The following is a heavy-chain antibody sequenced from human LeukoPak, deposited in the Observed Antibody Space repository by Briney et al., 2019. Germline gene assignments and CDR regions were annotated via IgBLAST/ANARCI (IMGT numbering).Heavy chain of an antibody. V-gene: IGHV4-39*01. CDR3: ASPREMATIYDAFDV. CDR1: GGSISSSRYY. D-gene: IGHD5-24*01. CDR2: IYYNGDT. J-gene: IGHJ3*01. Sequence: SETLSLTCTVSGGSISSSRYYCGWIRQPPGKGLEWIGTIYYNGDTYYNPSLNSRVTISVDTSKNQFSLKLSSVTAADTAVYYCASPREMATIYDAFDVWGQGTMVIVSS.